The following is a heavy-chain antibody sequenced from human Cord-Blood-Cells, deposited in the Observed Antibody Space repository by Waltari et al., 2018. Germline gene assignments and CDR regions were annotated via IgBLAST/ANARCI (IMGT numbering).Heavy chain of an antibody. CDR1: GGSISSGGYS. J-gene: IGHJ3*02. CDR2: IYHSGST. V-gene: IGHV4-30-2*01. Sequence: QLQLQESGSGLVKPSQTLSLTCAVSGGSISSGGYSWSWIRQPPGKGLEWIGYIYHSGSTYYNPSRKSRVTISVDRSKNQFSLKLSSVTAADTAVYYCAEADLANWGAFDIWGQGTMVTVSS. D-gene: IGHD7-27*01. CDR3: AEADLANWGAFDI.